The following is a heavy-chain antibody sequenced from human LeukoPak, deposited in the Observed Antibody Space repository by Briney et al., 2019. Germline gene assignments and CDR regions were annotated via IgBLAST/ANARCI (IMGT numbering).Heavy chain of an antibody. V-gene: IGHV3-7*01. J-gene: IGHJ4*02. CDR1: GFTFGTYW. D-gene: IGHD4-17*01. Sequence: GSLRLSCSASGFTFGTYWMSWVRQAPGEGLEWVASINQDESAKYYMDSVKGRFTISRDNAKDSLFLQMNSLRAEDTAVYYCARLYGSHITYDYWGQGTLVTVSS. CDR2: INQDESAK. CDR3: ARLYGSHITYDY.